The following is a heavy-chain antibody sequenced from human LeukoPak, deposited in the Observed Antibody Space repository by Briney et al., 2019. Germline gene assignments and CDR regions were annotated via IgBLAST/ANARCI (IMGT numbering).Heavy chain of an antibody. D-gene: IGHD6-6*01. CDR1: GDSISNDGYY. CDR2: IYSSGGT. CDR3: AREHNRSSYFDY. Sequence: SETLSLTCTVSGDSISNDGYYWSWDRQHPQKGLEWIGYIYSSGGTYYNPSLKSRVTMSVDTFRNQFSLKLTSVTAADTAVYYCAREHNRSSYFDYWGQGTLVTVSS. J-gene: IGHJ4*02. V-gene: IGHV4-31*03.